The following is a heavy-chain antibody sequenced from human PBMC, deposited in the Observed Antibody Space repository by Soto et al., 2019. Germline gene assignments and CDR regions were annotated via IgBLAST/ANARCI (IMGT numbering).Heavy chain of an antibody. CDR1: GGSISSGDYY. CDR2: IYYSGST. CDR3: ARGTDYYDSSGYFAPFDY. J-gene: IGHJ4*02. Sequence: SETLSLTCTVSGGSISSGDYYWSWIRQPPGKGLEWIGYIYYSGSTYYNPSLKSRVTISVDTSKNQFSLKLSSVTAADTAVYYCARGTDYYDSSGYFAPFDYWGQGTLVTVSS. D-gene: IGHD3-22*01. V-gene: IGHV4-30-4*01.